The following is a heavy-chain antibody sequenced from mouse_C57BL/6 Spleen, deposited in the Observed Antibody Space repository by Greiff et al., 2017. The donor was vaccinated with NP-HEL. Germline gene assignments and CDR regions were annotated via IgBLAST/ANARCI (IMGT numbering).Heavy chain of an antibody. CDR1: GYTFTSYW. V-gene: IGHV1-52*01. Sequence: VQLQQSGAELVRPGSSVKLSCKASGYTFTSYWMHWVKQRPIQGLEWIGNIDPSDSETHYNQKFKDKATLTVDKSSSTAYMQLSSLTSEDSAVYYCARVTTVVGDYAMDYWGQGTSVTVSS. J-gene: IGHJ4*01. D-gene: IGHD1-1*01. CDR2: IDPSDSET. CDR3: ARVTTVVGDYAMDY.